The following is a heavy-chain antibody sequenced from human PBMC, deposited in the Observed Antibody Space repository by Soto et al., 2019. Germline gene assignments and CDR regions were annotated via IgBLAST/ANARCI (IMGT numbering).Heavy chain of an antibody. D-gene: IGHD2-2*01. V-gene: IGHV3-21*01. J-gene: IGHJ2*01. Sequence: EVQLVESGGGLVKPGGSLRLSCAASGFTFSSYSMNWVRQAPGKGLEWVSSISSSSSYIYYADSVKGRFTISRDNAKNSLYLQMNSLRAEDTAVYYCARKAVVPAAMLRDWYFDLWGRGTLVTVSS. CDR1: GFTFSSYS. CDR2: ISSSSSYI. CDR3: ARKAVVPAAMLRDWYFDL.